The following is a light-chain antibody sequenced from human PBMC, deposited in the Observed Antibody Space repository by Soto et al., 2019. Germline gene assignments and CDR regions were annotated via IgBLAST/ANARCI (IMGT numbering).Light chain of an antibody. CDR1: SSSIGNNA. CDR2: SNI. J-gene: IGLJ3*02. V-gene: IGLV1-44*01. CDR3: ATWDSTLDGRV. Sequence: QSVLTQPPSASGTPGQRVTISCSGSSSSIGNNAVNWYQQLPGTAPKLLIFSNIQRPSGVPDRFSGSKSGTSASLSIDGLQSEDEADYYCATWDSTLDGRVFGGGTKVIVL.